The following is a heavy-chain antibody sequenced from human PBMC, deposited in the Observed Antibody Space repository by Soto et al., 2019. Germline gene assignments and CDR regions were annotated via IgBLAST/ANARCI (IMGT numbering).Heavy chain of an antibody. Sequence: QVQLVQSGAEVKKPGSSVKVSCKASGGTFSSYAISWVRQAPGQGLEWMGGIIPIFGTANYAQKFQGRVTITADESTSTAYQELSSLRSEDTAVYYCARPSYGGELMYYGMDVWGQGTTVTVSS. CDR3: ARPSYGGELMYYGMDV. CDR2: IIPIFGTA. J-gene: IGHJ6*02. V-gene: IGHV1-69*01. CDR1: GGTFSSYA. D-gene: IGHD3-16*01.